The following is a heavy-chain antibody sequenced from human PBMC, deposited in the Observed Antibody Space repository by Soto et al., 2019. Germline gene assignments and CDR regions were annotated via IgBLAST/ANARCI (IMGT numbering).Heavy chain of an antibody. V-gene: IGHV5-51*01. J-gene: IGHJ6*02. D-gene: IGHD5-18*01. CDR1: GYSFTSYW. CDR2: IYPGDSDT. CDR3: ARAGYSYGPGRYYYYGMDV. Sequence: EFVKISFKGAGYSFTSYWIGWVRQMPGKGLEWMGIIYPGDSDTRYSPSFQGQVTISADKSISTAYLQWSSLKASDTAMYYCARAGYSYGPGRYYYYGMDVWGQGTTVTVSS.